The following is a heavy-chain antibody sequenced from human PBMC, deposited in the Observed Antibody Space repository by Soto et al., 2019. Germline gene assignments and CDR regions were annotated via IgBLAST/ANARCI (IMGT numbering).Heavy chain of an antibody. CDR3: ARDSNTYYDFWSGYYPAMSFDY. CDR2: IWYDGSNK. D-gene: IGHD3-3*01. J-gene: IGHJ4*02. V-gene: IGHV3-33*01. CDR1: GFTFSSYG. Sequence: GGSLRLSCAASGFTFSSYGMHWVRQAPGKGLEWVAVIWYDGSNKYYADSVKGRFTISRDNSKNTLYLQMNSLRAEDTAVYYCARDSNTYYDFWSGYYPAMSFDYWGQGTLVTVSA.